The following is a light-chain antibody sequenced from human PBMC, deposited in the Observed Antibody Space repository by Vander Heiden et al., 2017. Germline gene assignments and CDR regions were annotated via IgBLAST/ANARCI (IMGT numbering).Light chain of an antibody. V-gene: IGKV1-33*01. Sequence: MTQSPSSLSASVGDRVTITCQPSQDISNYLNWYQQKPAKAPKLLIYDASNLVTGVPSRFSGTGSPTDFTFSISSLQLTHIATYYCHQDDTLPITFGGGTKVEIK. CDR3: HQDDTLPIT. J-gene: IGKJ4*01. CDR1: QDISNY. CDR2: DAS.